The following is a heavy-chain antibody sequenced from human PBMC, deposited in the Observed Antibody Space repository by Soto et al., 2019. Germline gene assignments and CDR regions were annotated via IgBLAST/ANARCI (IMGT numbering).Heavy chain of an antibody. CDR2: ISSNGGST. CDR1: GFTFSFYS. CDR3: AGGRGYCFDY. V-gene: IGHV3-64*01. Sequence: GGPLTLSCAASGFTFSFYSMLLVRKAPGKGLEYVSAISSNGGSTYYANSVKGRFTISRDNSKNTLYLQMGSLRAEDMAVYYCAGGRGYCFDYWGQGT. D-gene: IGHD2-15*01. J-gene: IGHJ4*02.